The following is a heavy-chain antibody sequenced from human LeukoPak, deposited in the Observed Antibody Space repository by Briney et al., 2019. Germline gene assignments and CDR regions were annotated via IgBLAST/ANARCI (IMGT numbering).Heavy chain of an antibody. V-gene: IGHV3-23*01. CDR2: ISGSGGST. D-gene: IGHD6-13*01. CDR1: GFTFSSYA. J-gene: IGHJ4*02. Sequence: GGSLRLSCAASGFTFSSYAMSWVRQAPGKGLEWVSAISGSGGSTYYADSVKGRFTISRDNSKNTLYLQMNSLRAEDTAVYHCAKDKYSPVRSMSGAAYYFDFWGPGTLVTVSS. CDR3: AKDKYSPVRSMSGAAYYFDF.